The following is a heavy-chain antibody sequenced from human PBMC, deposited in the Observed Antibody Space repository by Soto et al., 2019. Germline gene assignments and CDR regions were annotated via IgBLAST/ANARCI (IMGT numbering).Heavy chain of an antibody. CDR2: ISGSGGST. Sequence: GGSLRLSCAASGFTFSSYAMSGVRQAPGKGLEWVSAISGSGGSTYYADSVKGRFTISRDNSKNTLYLQMNSLRAEDTAVYYCAKDPVYGEYVDVDYYYMDVWGKGTTVTVSS. J-gene: IGHJ6*03. D-gene: IGHD4-17*01. CDR3: AKDPVYGEYVDVDYYYMDV. V-gene: IGHV3-23*01. CDR1: GFTFSSYA.